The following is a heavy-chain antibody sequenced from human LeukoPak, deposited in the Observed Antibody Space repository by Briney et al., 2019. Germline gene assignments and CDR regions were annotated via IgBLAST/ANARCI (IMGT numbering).Heavy chain of an antibody. CDR1: GYPFTGYY. J-gene: IGHJ4*02. CDR2: INPNSGFT. Sequence: ASVKVSCKASGYPFTGYYLHWVRQAPGQGLEWMGWINPNSGFTNYAQKFQGRVTMTRDTSISTAYMELSRLRSDDTAVYYCARLADCSSSSCRSFDYWGQGALVADS. CDR3: ARLADCSSSSCRSFDY. V-gene: IGHV1-2*02. D-gene: IGHD2-2*01.